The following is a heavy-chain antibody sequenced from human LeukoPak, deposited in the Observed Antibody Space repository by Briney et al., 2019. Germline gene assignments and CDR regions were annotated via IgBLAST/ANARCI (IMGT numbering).Heavy chain of an antibody. D-gene: IGHD5-18*01. CDR3: ARDVYSHGSPIDY. CDR1: AFTFSGYW. CDR2: IKQDGSEK. Sequence: PGGSLRLSCAASAFTFSGYWMSWVRQAPGKGLEWVANIKQDGSEKYYVDSVKGRFTISRDNAKNSLYLQMNSLRAEDTAVYYCARDVYSHGSPIDYWGQGTLVTVSS. J-gene: IGHJ4*02. V-gene: IGHV3-7*01.